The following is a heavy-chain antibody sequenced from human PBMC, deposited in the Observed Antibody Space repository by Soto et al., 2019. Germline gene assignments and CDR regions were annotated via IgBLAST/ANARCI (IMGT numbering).Heavy chain of an antibody. V-gene: IGHV3-23*01. J-gene: IGHJ4*02. CDR3: AKGRGSGSYCFDY. D-gene: IGHD1-26*01. Sequence: GGSLRLSCAASGITCSIYAMSWVRQAPGKGLKWGSAISGSGGSTYYADSVKGRFTISRDNSKSTLYLQMNSVRAEDTAVYYCAKGRGSGSYCFDYWGQGTLVTVS. CDR1: GITCSIYA. CDR2: ISGSGGST.